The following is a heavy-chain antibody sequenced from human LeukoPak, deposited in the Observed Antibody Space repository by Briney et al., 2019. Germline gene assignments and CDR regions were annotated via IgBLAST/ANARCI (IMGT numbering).Heavy chain of an antibody. CDR1: GFTFSSHW. V-gene: IGHV3-74*01. CDR2: IKSDGTYR. D-gene: IGHD4-17*01. J-gene: IGHJ4*02. CDR3: VRDDRSYGVDY. Sequence: GGSLRLSCAASGFTFSSHWMHWVRQAPGKGLVCVARIKSDGTYRAYGDSVRGRFTISRDNAKDTLYLQMNSLRAEDTAVYYCVRDDRSYGVDYWGQGTPVTVSS.